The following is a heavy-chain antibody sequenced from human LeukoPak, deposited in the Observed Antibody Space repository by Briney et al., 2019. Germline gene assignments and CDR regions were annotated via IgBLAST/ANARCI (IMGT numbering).Heavy chain of an antibody. Sequence: ASVKVFCKASGYTFTGYYMHWVRRAPGQGLEWMGRINPNSGGTNYAQKFQGRVTMTRDTSISTAYMELSRLRSDDTAVYYCARAITGTTYYFYYYMDVWGKGNTVTVSS. D-gene: IGHD1-7*01. CDR1: GYTFTGYY. V-gene: IGHV1-2*06. CDR3: ARAITGTTYYFYYYMDV. CDR2: INPNSGGT. J-gene: IGHJ6*03.